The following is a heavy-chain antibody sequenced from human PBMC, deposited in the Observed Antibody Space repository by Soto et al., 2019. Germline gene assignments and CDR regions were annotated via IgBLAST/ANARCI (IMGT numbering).Heavy chain of an antibody. CDR1: GFTFSGYS. Sequence: PGGSLRLSCAASGFTFSGYSMNWGRQAPGKGLEWVSSISSSSSYIYYSDSVKGRFTISRDNAKNSLYLQMNSMRAEDTAVYYCAREGGMDVWGQGTTVTVSS. CDR2: ISSSSSYI. V-gene: IGHV3-21*01. J-gene: IGHJ6*02. CDR3: AREGGMDV.